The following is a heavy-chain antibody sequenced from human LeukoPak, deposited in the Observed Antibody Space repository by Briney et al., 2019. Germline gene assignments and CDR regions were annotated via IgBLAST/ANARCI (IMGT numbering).Heavy chain of an antibody. CDR1: GGTFSSYA. D-gene: IGHD5-24*01. CDR3: ARGNRWLQSSSSFDY. V-gene: IGHV1-69*05. CDR2: IIPIFGTA. J-gene: IGHJ4*02. Sequence: ASVKVSCKASGGTFSSYAISWVRQAPGQGLEWMGGIIPIFGTANYAQKFQGRVTITTDESTSTAYMELSSLRSEDTAVYYCARGNRWLQSSSSFDYWGQGTLVTVSS.